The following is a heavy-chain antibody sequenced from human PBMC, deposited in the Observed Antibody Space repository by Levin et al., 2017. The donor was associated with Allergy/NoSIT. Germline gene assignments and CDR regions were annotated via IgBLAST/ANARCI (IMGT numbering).Heavy chain of an antibody. D-gene: IGHD3-10*01. CDR2: IGNSDDT. V-gene: IGHV3-23*01. J-gene: IGHJ4*02. CDR3: AKSAAYGPPRLHFDN. Sequence: SGGSLRLSCAASGFIFSTHAISWVRQTPGKGLEWVSTIGNSDDTYYADSVKGRFTISRDNSRNTLYLQMNSLRVDDTAVYYCAKSAAYGPPRLHFDNWGQGTLVTVSS. CDR1: GFIFSTHA.